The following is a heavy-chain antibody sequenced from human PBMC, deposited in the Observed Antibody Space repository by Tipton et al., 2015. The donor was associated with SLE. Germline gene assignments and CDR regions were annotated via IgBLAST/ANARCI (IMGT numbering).Heavy chain of an antibody. V-gene: IGHV4-39*01. CDR3: ARTRVDSSGYYYDDAFDI. Sequence: TLSLTCTVSGGSISSSSYYWGWIRQPPGKGLEWIGSIYYSGSTNDNPSLKNRVTLSVDTSKNQFSLKLSSVTAADTAVYYCARTRVDSSGYYYDDAFDIWGQGTMVTVSA. CDR1: GGSISSSSYY. D-gene: IGHD3-22*01. J-gene: IGHJ3*02. CDR2: IYYSGST.